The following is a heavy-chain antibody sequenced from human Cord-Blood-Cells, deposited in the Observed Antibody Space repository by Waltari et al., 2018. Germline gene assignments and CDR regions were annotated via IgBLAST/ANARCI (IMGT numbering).Heavy chain of an antibody. J-gene: IGHJ4*02. CDR1: GGSIRSYY. Sequence: QVQLQESGPGLVKPSETLALTCTVSGGSIRSYYWSWIRQPPGKGPEWIGYIYYSGSTNYNPSLKSRVTISVDTSKNQFSLKLSSVTAADTAVYYCARADWGYYDSSGYYDYWGQGTLVTVSS. D-gene: IGHD3-22*01. CDR2: IYYSGST. V-gene: IGHV4-59*01. CDR3: ARADWGYYDSSGYYDY.